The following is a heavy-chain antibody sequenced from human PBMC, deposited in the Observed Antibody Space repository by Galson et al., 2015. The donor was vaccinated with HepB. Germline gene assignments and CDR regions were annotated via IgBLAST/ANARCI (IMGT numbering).Heavy chain of an antibody. J-gene: IGHJ4*02. Sequence: SLRLSCAASGLTFSDARMNWVRQAPGKGLEWIGHIKSKSGGEATDYVAPVKGRFTISRDDSKDTSYLQMNSLKTEDTAIYYCTTGCVFDDNLNYGRFDYWGQGTLVTVSS. CDR1: GLTFSDAR. CDR2: IKSKSGGEAT. V-gene: IGHV3-15*01. D-gene: IGHD4-17*01. CDR3: TTGCVFDDNLNYGRFDY.